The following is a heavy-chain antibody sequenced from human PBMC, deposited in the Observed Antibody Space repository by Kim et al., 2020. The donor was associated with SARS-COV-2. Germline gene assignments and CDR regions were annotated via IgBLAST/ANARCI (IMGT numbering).Heavy chain of an antibody. Sequence: SETLSLTCTVSGGSIISSSYYWGWLRQPPGKGLEWLGSIYYSGKTYYNPSLTRRVSISVDTSKNQFSLKMTSVTATDTAMYYCARKGATHYYFAMDVWGQGTGVTVSS. D-gene: IGHD1-26*01. CDR2: IYYSGKT. CDR3: ARKGATHYYFAMDV. CDR1: GGSIISSSYY. J-gene: IGHJ6*02. V-gene: IGHV4-39*01.